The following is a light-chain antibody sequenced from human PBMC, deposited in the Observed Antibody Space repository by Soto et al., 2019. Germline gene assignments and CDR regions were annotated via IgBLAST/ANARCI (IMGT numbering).Light chain of an antibody. J-gene: IGKJ2*01. CDR3: RQYGSSPSYT. CDR2: GAS. Sequence: EIVLTQSPGTLSLSPGERATLSCRASQSLSSYLAWYQQKPGQAPRLLIYGASSMATGIPDRFSGSGSGTDVTLTISRLEPEDFAVYYCRQYGSSPSYTFGQGTKLEIK. V-gene: IGKV3-20*01. CDR1: QSLSSY.